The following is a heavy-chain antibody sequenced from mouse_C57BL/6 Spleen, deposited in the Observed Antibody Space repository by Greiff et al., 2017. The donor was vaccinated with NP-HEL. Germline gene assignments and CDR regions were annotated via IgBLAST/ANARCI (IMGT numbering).Heavy chain of an antibody. CDR3: ARGGYYYGSSYAAY. J-gene: IGHJ3*01. V-gene: IGHV1-22*01. CDR2: INPNNGGT. CDR1: GYTFTDYN. Sequence: EVQLQESGPELVKPGASVKMSCKASGYTFTDYNMHWVKQSHGKSLEWIGYINPNNGGTSYNQKFKGKATLTVNKSSSTAYMELRSLTSEDSAVYYCARGGYYYGSSYAAYWGQGTLVTVSA. D-gene: IGHD1-1*01.